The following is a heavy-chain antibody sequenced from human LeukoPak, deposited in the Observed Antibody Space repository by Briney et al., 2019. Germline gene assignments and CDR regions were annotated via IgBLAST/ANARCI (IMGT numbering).Heavy chain of an antibody. J-gene: IGHJ3*02. CDR2: IYHSGST. CDR3: ARAGPMTTVTRRAFDI. V-gene: IGHV4-39*07. CDR1: GGSISSSSYY. Sequence: PSETLSLTCTVSGGSISSSSYYWGWIRQPPGKGLEWIGSIYHSGSTYYNPSLKSRVTISVDTSKNQFSLKLSSVTAADTAVYYCARAGPMTTVTRRAFDIWGQGTMVTVSS. D-gene: IGHD4-17*01.